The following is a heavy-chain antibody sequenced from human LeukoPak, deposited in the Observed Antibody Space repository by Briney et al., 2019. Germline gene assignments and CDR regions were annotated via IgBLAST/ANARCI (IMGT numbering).Heavy chain of an antibody. CDR2: ISGSGGST. V-gene: IGHV3-23*01. D-gene: IGHD6-13*01. CDR3: AKDDSSSWYIPPYFDY. CDR1: RFTFSSYW. Sequence: PGGSLRLYCAASRFTFSSYWMSWVRQAPGKGLEWVSAISGSGGSTYYADSVKGRFTISRDNSKNTLYLQMNSLRAEDTAVYYCAKDDSSSWYIPPYFDYWGQGTLVTVSS. J-gene: IGHJ4*02.